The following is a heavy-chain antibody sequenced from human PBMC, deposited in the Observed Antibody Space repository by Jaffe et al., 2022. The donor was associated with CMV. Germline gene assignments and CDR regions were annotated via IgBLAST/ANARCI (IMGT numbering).Heavy chain of an antibody. J-gene: IGHJ4*02. CDR3: AKDRGIIAAGFDY. CDR1: GFTFSSYA. V-gene: IGHV3-23*01. D-gene: IGHD6-13*01. Sequence: EVQLLESGGGLVQPGGSLRLSCAASGFTFSSYAMTWVRQAPGKGLEWVSSISDRGGSTFYADSVKGRFTISRDNSKNTLYLQLNSLRAEDTAVYYCAKDRGIIAAGFDYWGQGTLVTVSS. CDR2: ISDRGGST.